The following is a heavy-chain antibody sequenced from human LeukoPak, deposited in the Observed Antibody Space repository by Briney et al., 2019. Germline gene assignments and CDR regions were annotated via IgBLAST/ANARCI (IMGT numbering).Heavy chain of an antibody. D-gene: IGHD6-19*01. CDR1: GFTVSSNY. Sequence: GGSLRLSCAASGFTVSSNYMSWVRQAPGKGLEWVSVIYSGGSTYYADSVKGRFTISRDNSKNTLYLQMNSLRAEDTAVYYCARDSGYSRGWDAPRIDYWGQGTLVTVSS. CDR3: ARDSGYSRGWDAPRIDY. CDR2: IYSGGST. V-gene: IGHV3-53*01. J-gene: IGHJ4*02.